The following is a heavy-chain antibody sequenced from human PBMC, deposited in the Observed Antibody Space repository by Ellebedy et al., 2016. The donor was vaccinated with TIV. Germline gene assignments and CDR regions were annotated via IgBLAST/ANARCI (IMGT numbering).Heavy chain of an antibody. J-gene: IGHJ4*02. Sequence: ASVKVSCXASGFTLSNYGISWVRQAPGRGLEWMAWISLKNGDTSYAQKFKGRVTVTMDRGTKTVYMDMTALTSEDTAVHFCAREGNYTMLDYWGPGTHVTVSA. V-gene: IGHV1-18*04. CDR3: AREGNYTMLDY. CDR1: GFTLSNYG. CDR2: ISLKNGDT. D-gene: IGHD2-2*02.